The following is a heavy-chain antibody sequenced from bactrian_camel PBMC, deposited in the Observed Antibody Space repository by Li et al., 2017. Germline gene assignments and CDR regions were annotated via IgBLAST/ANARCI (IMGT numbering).Heavy chain of an antibody. CDR3: ALDPRKPSGLGSAKERSIST. J-gene: IGHJ4*01. CDR1: DAIKPNHC. D-gene: IGHD3*01. Sequence: HVQLVESGGGSVQAGGSLRLSCVGSDAIKPNHCMAWFRQAPGKEREGVASVARSGETTYADIAKGRMTVSRDNAHNILYLQMSSLKPEDTAMYYCALDPRKPSGLGSAKERSISTGARVPRSPSP. V-gene: IGHV3S53*01. CDR2: VARSGET.